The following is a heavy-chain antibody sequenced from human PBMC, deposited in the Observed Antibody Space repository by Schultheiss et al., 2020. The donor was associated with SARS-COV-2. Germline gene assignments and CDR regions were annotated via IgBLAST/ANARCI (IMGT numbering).Heavy chain of an antibody. CDR2: ISSNGGST. Sequence: GGSLRLSCAASGFTFSNAWMSWVRQAPGKGLEYVSAISSNGGSTYYADSVKGRFTISRDNAKNSLYLQMNSLRAEDTAVYYCAREIAAAGTGFDYWGQGALVTVSS. CDR1: GFTFSNAW. D-gene: IGHD6-13*01. J-gene: IGHJ4*02. CDR3: AREIAAAGTGFDY. V-gene: IGHV3-64*04.